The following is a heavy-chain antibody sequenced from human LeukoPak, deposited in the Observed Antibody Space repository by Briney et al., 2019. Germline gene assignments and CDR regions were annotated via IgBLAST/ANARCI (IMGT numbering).Heavy chain of an antibody. J-gene: IGHJ6*03. D-gene: IGHD2-2*01. CDR1: GYTFTSYG. CDR3: ARIHTPAATRKYYYYYMDV. Sequence: ASVTVSCKASGYTFTSYGISWVRQAPGQGLEWMGWISAYNGNTNYAQKLQGRVTMTTDTSTSTAYMELRSLRSDDTAVYYCARIHTPAATRKYYYYYMDVWGKGTTVTVSS. CDR2: ISAYNGNT. V-gene: IGHV1-18*01.